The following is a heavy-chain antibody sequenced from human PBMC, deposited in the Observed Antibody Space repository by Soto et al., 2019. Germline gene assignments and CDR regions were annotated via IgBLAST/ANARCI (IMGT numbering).Heavy chain of an antibody. J-gene: IGHJ6*02. CDR2: IWYDGSNK. CDR3: ARDRTGTTIGNYYYYGEEH. V-gene: IGHV3-33*08. CDR1: GFTFSNYC. D-gene: IGHD1-7*01. Sequence: GVSLRLSWSASGFTFSNYCIHWVRQAPGKGLVWVAVIWYDGSNKYYADSVKGRFTISRDNSKNTLCLQMNSLRAEDTAVYYCARDRTGTTIGNYYYYGEEHWGQGPTVTVPS.